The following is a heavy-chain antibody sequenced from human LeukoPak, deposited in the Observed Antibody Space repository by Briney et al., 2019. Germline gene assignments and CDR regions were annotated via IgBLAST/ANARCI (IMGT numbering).Heavy chain of an antibody. CDR2: ISAYNGDT. D-gene: IGHD4-11*01. CDR1: RYTFTSYV. CDR3: ERISDYTIVCYFDY. J-gene: IGHJ4*02. Sequence: APVKVSSKASRYTFTSYVVTWVRQAPGHGLEGMGYISAYNGDTDYAHKFQGRVTLTTDTSKSTAYMQLRRLRSDDTAMYSCERISDYTIVCYFDYWGQGTLVTVSS. V-gene: IGHV1-18*04.